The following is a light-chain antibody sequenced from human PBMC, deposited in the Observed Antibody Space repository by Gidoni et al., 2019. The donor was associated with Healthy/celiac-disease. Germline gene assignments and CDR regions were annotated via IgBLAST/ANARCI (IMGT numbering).Light chain of an antibody. CDR1: QGISNY. Sequence: DIQMTQSPSSLSASVGDRVTITCRASQGISNYLAWYQQKPGKVPKLLIYAESTLQSGVPSRFSGSRSGTVFTLSIRSLQPEVIATYYCQKYNSAPRTFGQGTKVEIK. J-gene: IGKJ1*01. CDR3: QKYNSAPRT. CDR2: AES. V-gene: IGKV1-27*01.